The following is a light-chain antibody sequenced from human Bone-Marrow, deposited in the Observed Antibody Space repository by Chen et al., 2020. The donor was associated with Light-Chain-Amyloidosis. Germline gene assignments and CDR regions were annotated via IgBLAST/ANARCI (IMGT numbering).Light chain of an antibody. CDR3: QSADSSGTYEVI. Sequence: SYELTQPPAESVSPGQTARITCSGDDLPTKYAYWYQQKQGQAPVLVIHRDTERPSGISERFSGSSSGTTATLTISGVQAEDEADYHCQSADSSGTYEVIFGGGTKLTVL. CDR1: DLPTKY. CDR2: RDT. V-gene: IGLV3-25*03. J-gene: IGLJ2*01.